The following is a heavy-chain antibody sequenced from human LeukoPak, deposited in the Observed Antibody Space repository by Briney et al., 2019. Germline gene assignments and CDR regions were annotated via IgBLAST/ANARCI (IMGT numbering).Heavy chain of an antibody. V-gene: IGHV1-18*01. CDR3: AADPRPAINYYYYYMDV. CDR2: ICAYNVKT. J-gene: IGHJ6*03. Sequence: ASVKVSCKASGYTFTSYVISWVRQAPGQGLEWMGWICAYNVKTNYAQKLQGRVTMTTDTSTSTAYMELSSLRSEDTAVYYCAADPRPAINYYYYYMDVWGKGTTVTVSS. CDR1: GYTFTSYV.